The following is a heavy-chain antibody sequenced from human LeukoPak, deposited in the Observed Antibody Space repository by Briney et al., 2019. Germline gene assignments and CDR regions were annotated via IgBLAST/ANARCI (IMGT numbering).Heavy chain of an antibody. CDR2: ITGSGGNT. V-gene: IGHV3-23*01. CDR3: AKDRFQSFDC. Sequence: GGSLRLSCAASGFTFSSYAMSWVRQIPGKGLEWVSAITGSGGNTYYADSVKGRFTISRDNSKSTLFLQMNSLRAEDTALYYCAKDRFQSFDCWGQGTLVTVSS. D-gene: IGHD3-3*01. CDR1: GFTFSSYA. J-gene: IGHJ4*02.